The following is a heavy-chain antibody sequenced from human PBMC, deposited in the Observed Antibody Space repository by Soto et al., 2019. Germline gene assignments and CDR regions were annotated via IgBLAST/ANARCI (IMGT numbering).Heavy chain of an antibody. V-gene: IGHV1-58*01. CDR1: GFTFTSSA. CDR3: AAVSVAGTSNFDY. CDR2: IVVGSGNT. J-gene: IGHJ4*02. D-gene: IGHD6-19*01. Sequence: SVKVSCKASGFTFTSSAVQWVRQARGQRLEWIGWIVVGSGNTNYAQKFQERVTITRDMSTSTAYMELSSLRSEDTAVYYCAAVSVAGTSNFDYWGQGTLVTVSS.